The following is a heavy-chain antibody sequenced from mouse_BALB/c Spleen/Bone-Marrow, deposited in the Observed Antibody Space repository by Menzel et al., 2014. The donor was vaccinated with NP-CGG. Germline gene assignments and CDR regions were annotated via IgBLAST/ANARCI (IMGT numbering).Heavy chain of an antibody. CDR3: ARPYRYDKEFAY. J-gene: IGHJ3*01. CDR1: GFPFTTYW. V-gene: IGHV1-7*01. Sequence: QVQLQQSGAGLAKPGASVKMSCKASGFPFTTYWMHWFKQRPGQGLEWIGYIDPSTGHTEYNQNFKDKATLTADKSSSTAYMQLSSLTSEDSAVYYCARPYRYDKEFAYWGQGTLVTVSA. D-gene: IGHD2-14*01. CDR2: IDPSTGHT.